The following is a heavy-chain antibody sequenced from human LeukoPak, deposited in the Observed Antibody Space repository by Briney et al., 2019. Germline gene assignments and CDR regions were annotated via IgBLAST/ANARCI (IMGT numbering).Heavy chain of an antibody. CDR2: IYYSGST. Sequence: TLSLTCSVSGGSISSGGYYWSWIRQHPGKDLEWIGYIYYSGSTYYNPSLKSRVIMSVDTSKNQFSLKLSSVTAADTAVYYCARSYGSGNYFDYWGQGTLVTVSS. V-gene: IGHV4-31*03. CDR1: GGSISSGGYY. D-gene: IGHD3-10*01. J-gene: IGHJ4*02. CDR3: ARSYGSGNYFDY.